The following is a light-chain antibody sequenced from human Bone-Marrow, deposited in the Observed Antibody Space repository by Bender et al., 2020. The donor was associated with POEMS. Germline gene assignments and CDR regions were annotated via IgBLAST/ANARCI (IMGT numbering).Light chain of an antibody. V-gene: IGLV2-14*03. CDR3: CSYAGGGTYVL. Sequence: QSALTQPASVSGSPGQSITISCTGTSSDIGGYNFVSWYQQHPGKAPQLVIYDVTNRPSGVSDRFSGSKSGNTASLTISGLQADDEADYYCCSYAGGGTYVLFGGGTKLTVL. J-gene: IGLJ2*01. CDR1: SSDIGGYNF. CDR2: DVT.